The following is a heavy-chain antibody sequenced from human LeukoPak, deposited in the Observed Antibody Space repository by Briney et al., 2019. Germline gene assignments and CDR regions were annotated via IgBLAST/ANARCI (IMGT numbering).Heavy chain of an antibody. Sequence: GGSLRLSCAASGFTFSSYWMHWVRQAPGKGLVWVSRINTDGSSTRYADSVKGRLTISRDNAKNPLYLQMNSLRAEDTAVYYCARDMVFLRYSYGSFDYWGQGTPVTVSS. D-gene: IGHD5-18*01. J-gene: IGHJ4*02. CDR1: GFTFSSYW. CDR2: INTDGSST. CDR3: ARDMVFLRYSYGSFDY. V-gene: IGHV3-74*01.